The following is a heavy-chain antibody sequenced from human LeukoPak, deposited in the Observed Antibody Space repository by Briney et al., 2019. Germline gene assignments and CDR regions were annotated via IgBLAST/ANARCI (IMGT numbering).Heavy chain of an antibody. J-gene: IGHJ4*02. CDR1: GGSISSYY. D-gene: IGHD3-22*01. CDR2: IYTSGST. Sequence: SETLSLTCTVSGGSISSYYWSWIRQPAGKGLEWIGRIYTSGSTNYNPSLKSQVTMSVDTSKNQFSLKLSSVTAADTAVYYCACSGYYRLFDYWGQGTLVTVSS. CDR3: ACSGYYRLFDY. V-gene: IGHV4-4*07.